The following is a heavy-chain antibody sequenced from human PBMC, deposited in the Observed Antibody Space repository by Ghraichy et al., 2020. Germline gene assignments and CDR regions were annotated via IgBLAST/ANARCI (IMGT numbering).Heavy chain of an antibody. V-gene: IGHV3-21*01. CDR1: GFTFSSYS. D-gene: IGHD2-15*01. CDR2: ISSSSSYI. J-gene: IGHJ6*02. CDR3: ARDFVAGYYYYGMDV. Sequence: GWSLRLSCAASGFTFSSYSMNWVRQAPGKGLEWVSSISSSSSYIYYADSVKGRFTISRDNAKNSLYLQMNSLRAEDTAVYYCARDFVAGYYYYGMDVWGQGTTVTVSS.